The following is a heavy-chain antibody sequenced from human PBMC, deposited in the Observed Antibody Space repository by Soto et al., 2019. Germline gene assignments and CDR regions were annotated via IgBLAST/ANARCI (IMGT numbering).Heavy chain of an antibody. V-gene: IGHV3-21*01. J-gene: IGHJ4*02. CDR3: ARDPPWLVRQYYFDY. CDR2: ISSSSSYL. CDR1: GFTFSSYS. D-gene: IGHD6-19*01. Sequence: EVQLVESGGGLVKPGGSLRLSCAASGFTFSSYSMNWVRQAPGKGLEWVASISSSSSYLYYADSVKGRFTISRDNAKNSLYLQMNSRRAEDTAVYYCARDPPWLVRQYYFDYWGQGTLVTVSS.